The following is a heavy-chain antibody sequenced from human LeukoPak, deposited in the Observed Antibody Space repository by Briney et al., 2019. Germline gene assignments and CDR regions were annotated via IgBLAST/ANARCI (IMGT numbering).Heavy chain of an antibody. CDR1: GGSIRSSYYY. J-gene: IGHJ6*02. CDR3: ARDPYSSSSGYGMDV. D-gene: IGHD6-6*01. Sequence: ETLSLTCTVSGGSIRSSYYYWGWIRQPPGKGLEWVANIRQDGNEKHYVDSVKGRFTISRDNANNSLFLQMNSLRAEDTAVYFCARDPYSSSSGYGMDVWGQGTTVTVSS. CDR2: IRQDGNEK. V-gene: IGHV3-7*03.